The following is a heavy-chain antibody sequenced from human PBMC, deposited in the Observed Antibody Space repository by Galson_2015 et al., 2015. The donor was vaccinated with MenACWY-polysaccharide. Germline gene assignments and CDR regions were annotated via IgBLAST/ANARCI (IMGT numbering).Heavy chain of an antibody. CDR3: ARGVQLERKGRGDWFDP. V-gene: IGHV3-33*01. Sequence: SLRLSRAASGFTFSDYGMHWVRQAPGKGLEWVALIWNDGKNKGYVDSVKGRFTISRDNSKNTLYLEMNSLRVEDTAVYYCARGVQLERKGRGDWFDPWGQGTLVTVSS. D-gene: IGHD1-1*01. CDR2: IWNDGKNK. CDR1: GFTFSDYG. J-gene: IGHJ5*02.